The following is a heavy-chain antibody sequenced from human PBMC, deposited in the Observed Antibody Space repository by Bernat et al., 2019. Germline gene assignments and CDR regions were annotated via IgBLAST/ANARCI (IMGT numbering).Heavy chain of an antibody. J-gene: IGHJ4*02. Sequence: EVHLVESGGGLVKPGGSLRLSCAASGFTFSDYPMNWFRQTPGKGLEWISHIRSNSDYISYGDSVKGRFTISRDNGKNSLYLQMNSLRAEDTAVYYCVRDDMWAFDYWGQGTLVTVSS. CDR2: IRSNSDYI. CDR3: VRDDMWAFDY. CDR1: GFTFSDYP. V-gene: IGHV3-21*05. D-gene: IGHD1-26*01.